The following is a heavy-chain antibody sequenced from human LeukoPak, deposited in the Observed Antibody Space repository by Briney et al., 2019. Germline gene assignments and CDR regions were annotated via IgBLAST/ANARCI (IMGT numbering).Heavy chain of an antibody. V-gene: IGHV3-48*03. D-gene: IGHD3-16*01. J-gene: IGHJ3*02. Sequence: PGGSLSLSCAASGLIFSDYEMNWVRQAPGKGLEWVSYISSSGRTIFYADSVKGRCTISRDSAANSLYLQMESMRAENTDVYYCARDGGGHSNGNDAFDIWGQGTMVTVSS. CDR2: ISSSGRTI. CDR1: GLIFSDYE. CDR3: ARDGGGHSNGNDAFDI.